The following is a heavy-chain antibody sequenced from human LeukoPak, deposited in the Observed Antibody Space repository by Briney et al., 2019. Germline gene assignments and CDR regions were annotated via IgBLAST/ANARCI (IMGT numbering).Heavy chain of an antibody. CDR3: ARDSGRGGESGYYDL. CDR1: GFTFGWHW. J-gene: IGHJ5*02. CDR2: IKQDGSQR. D-gene: IGHD3-3*01. Sequence: SGGSLRLSCAASGFTFGWHWMSWVRQPPGKGLGWVANIKQDGSQRYYVDSVKGRFTISRDNAKNSLYLQMSSLRAEDTAMYYCARDSGRGGESGYYDLWGQGTLVAVSS. V-gene: IGHV3-7*01.